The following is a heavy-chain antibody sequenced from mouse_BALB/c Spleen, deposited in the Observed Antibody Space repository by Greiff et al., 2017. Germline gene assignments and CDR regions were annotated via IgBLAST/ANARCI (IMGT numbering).Heavy chain of an antibody. CDR2: ILPGSGST. D-gene: IGHD2-1*01. Sequence: QVQLQQSGAELMKPGASVKISCKATGYPFSSYWIEWVKQRPGHGLEWIGEILPGSGSTNYNEKFKGKATFTADTSSNTAYMQLSSLTSEDSAVYYCARFRYYGNYRYFDVWGAGTTVTVSS. CDR1: GYPFSSYW. CDR3: ARFRYYGNYRYFDV. J-gene: IGHJ1*01. V-gene: IGHV1-9*01.